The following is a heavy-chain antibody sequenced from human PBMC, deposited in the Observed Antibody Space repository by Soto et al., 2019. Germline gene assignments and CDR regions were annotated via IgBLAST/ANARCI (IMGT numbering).Heavy chain of an antibody. J-gene: IGHJ5*02. CDR1: GGSVSSGSYY. CDR3: VSSDSSGFSNNWFDP. D-gene: IGHD3-22*01. V-gene: IGHV4-61*01. CDR2: IYYSGST. Sequence: LSETLSLTCTVSGGSVSSGSYYWSWIRQPPGKGLEWIGYIYYSGSTNYNPSLKSRVTISVDTSKNQFSLKLSSVTAADTAVYYCVSSDSSGFSNNWFDPWGQGTLVTVSS.